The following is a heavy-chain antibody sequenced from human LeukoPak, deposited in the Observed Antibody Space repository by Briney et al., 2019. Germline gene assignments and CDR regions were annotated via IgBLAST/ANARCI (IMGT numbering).Heavy chain of an antibody. Sequence: SQTLSLTCAISGDSVSSNSAAWNWIRQSPSRGLEWLGRTYYRSKWYNDYAVSVKSRITINPDTSKNQFSLKLSSVTAADTAVYYCARHMSYYDFWSGYYGNAFDIWGQGTMVTVSS. CDR3: ARHMSYYDFWSGYYGNAFDI. CDR2: TYYRSKWYN. D-gene: IGHD3-3*01. V-gene: IGHV6-1*01. CDR1: GDSVSSNSAA. J-gene: IGHJ3*02.